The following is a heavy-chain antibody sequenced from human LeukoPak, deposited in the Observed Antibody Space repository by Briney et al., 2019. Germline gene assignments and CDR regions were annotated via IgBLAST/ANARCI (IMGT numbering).Heavy chain of an antibody. Sequence: GGSLRLSCAASGFTFSSYGMSWVRQAPGKGLEWVSAISGSGGSTYYADSVKGRFTISRDNSKNTLYLQMNSLRAQDTAVYYCARDMAYGGYGEWGQGTLVTVSS. V-gene: IGHV3-23*01. CDR3: ARDMAYGGYGE. CDR1: GFTFSSYG. D-gene: IGHD4-17*01. J-gene: IGHJ4*02. CDR2: ISGSGGST.